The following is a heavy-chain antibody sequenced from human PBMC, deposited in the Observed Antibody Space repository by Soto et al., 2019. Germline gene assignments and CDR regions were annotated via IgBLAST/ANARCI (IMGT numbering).Heavy chain of an antibody. Sequence: QVQLQESGPGLVKSSETLSLTCSVSGDSSSTYYWGWIRQPPGKGLEWIGYINYSGRSNHNPSLKSCLSISVDASKNQVSLKLTSVTAADTAVYYCARSYCADSVRCNWFDPWGQGTLVVVSS. CDR3: ARSYCADSVRCNWFDP. V-gene: IGHV4-59*01. CDR1: GDSSSTYY. CDR2: INYSGRS. D-gene: IGHD2-8*02. J-gene: IGHJ5*02.